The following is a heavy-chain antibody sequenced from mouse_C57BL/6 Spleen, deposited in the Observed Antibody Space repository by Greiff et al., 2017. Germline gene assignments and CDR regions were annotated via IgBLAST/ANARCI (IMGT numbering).Heavy chain of an antibody. CDR3: SRSAAQATTFAY. V-gene: IGHV1-64*01. D-gene: IGHD3-2*02. CDR2: IHPTSGST. CDR1: GYTFTSYW. Sequence: QVQLQQPGAELVKPGASVKLSCKASGYTFTSYWMHWVKQRPGQGLEWIGMIHPTSGSTNYNEKFKSKATLTVDKSSSTAYMQLISLTSEDSAVYYCSRSAAQATTFAYWGPGTLVTVSA. J-gene: IGHJ3*01.